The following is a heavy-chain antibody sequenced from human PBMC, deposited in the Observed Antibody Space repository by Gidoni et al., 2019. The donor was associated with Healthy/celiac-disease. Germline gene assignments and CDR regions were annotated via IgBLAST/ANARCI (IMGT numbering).Heavy chain of an antibody. CDR2: NGTAGDT. CDR1: GSTFRLYD. J-gene: IGHJ3*02. D-gene: IGHD3-3*01. Sequence: EVQLVESGGGLVQPGGSLRLSCAASGSTFRLYDMHWVRQATGKGLEWVSANGTAGDTYYPGSVKGRFTISRENAKNSVYLQMNRLRAGDTAVYYCARGNFAPKGESGYTSWDAFDIWGQGTMVTVSS. CDR3: ARGNFAPKGESGYTSWDAFDI. V-gene: IGHV3-13*01.